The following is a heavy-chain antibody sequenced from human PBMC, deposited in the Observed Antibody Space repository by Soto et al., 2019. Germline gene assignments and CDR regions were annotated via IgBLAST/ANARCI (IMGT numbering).Heavy chain of an antibody. Sequence: GGSLRLSCAASGFTFSSYGFHWVRQAPGKGLEWVAVIWYDGSNEYYADSVKGRFTISRDNSKNTLYLQMNSLRAEDTAVYYCATEARSGYPYGNFEFRGQGTLVTVSS. CDR3: ATEARSGYPYGNFEF. CDR2: IWYDGSNE. V-gene: IGHV3-33*08. J-gene: IGHJ4*01. D-gene: IGHD5-18*01. CDR1: GFTFSSYG.